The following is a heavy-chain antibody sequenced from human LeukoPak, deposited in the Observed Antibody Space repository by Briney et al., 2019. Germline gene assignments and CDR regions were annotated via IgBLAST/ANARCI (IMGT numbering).Heavy chain of an antibody. CDR1: GGTFSSYA. CDR2: IIPILGTA. D-gene: IGHD2-2*01. V-gene: IGHV1-69*05. CDR3: ARGRYCGSTSCPGADP. Sequence: SVKVSCKASGGTFSSYAISWVRQAPGQGLEWMGGIIPILGTANYAQKFQGRVTITTDESTSTAYMELSSLRSEDTAVYYCARGRYCGSTSCPGADPWGQGTLVTVSS. J-gene: IGHJ5*02.